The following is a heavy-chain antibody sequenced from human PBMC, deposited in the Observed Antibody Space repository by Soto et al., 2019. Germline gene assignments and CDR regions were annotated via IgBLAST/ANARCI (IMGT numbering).Heavy chain of an antibody. Sequence: DVQLVQSGGGLVQPGGSLRLSCAASGFSLSDHCLHWVRQAPGKGLVWLSRFCHDGTIAIYSDSVKGRFSLSRDLAKHPLDLQMTRLRAEDAARHHCPRTFRDDLLGLDHWGRGSQVTASS. V-gene: IGHV3-74*01. CDR2: FCHDGTIA. J-gene: IGHJ1*01. CDR3: PRTFRDDLLGLDH. D-gene: IGHD3-16*01. CDR1: GFSLSDHC.